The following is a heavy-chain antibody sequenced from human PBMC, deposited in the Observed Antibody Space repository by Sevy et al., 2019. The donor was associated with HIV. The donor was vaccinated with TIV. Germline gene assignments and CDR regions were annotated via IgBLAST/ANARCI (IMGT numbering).Heavy chain of an antibody. CDR2: ISHDGINE. CDR1: GFSFSYYG. J-gene: IGHJ6*02. CDR3: ANAYSGSYSHSYLCALDV. D-gene: IGHD1-26*01. Sequence: GGSLRLSCIGSGFSFSYYGIHWVRQAPGKGLDWVALISHDGINEYYADSVKGRFIISRDNSKNTVYLEMNSLRNEDTAIYFCANAYSGSYSHSYLCALDVWGQGTTVTVSS. V-gene: IGHV3-30*18.